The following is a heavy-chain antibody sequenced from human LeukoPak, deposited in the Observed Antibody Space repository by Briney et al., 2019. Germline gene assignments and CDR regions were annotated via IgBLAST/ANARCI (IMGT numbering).Heavy chain of an antibody. CDR2: INHSGST. Sequence: PSETLSLTCAVYGGPFSGYYWSWIRQPPGKGLEWIGEINHSGSTNYNPSLKSRVTISVDTPKNQFSLKLSSVTAADMGVYYCARDEQQLVSFDYWGQGTLVTVSS. CDR1: GGPFSGYY. CDR3: ARDEQQLVSFDY. D-gene: IGHD6-13*01. J-gene: IGHJ4*02. V-gene: IGHV4-34*01.